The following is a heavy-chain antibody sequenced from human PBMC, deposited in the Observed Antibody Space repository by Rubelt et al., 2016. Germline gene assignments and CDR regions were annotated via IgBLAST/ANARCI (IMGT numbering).Heavy chain of an antibody. J-gene: IGHJ5*02. CDR2: IYYSGST. CDR1: GGSISSYY. Sequence: QVQLQESGPGLVKPSETLSLTCTVSGGSISSYYWSWIRQPPGKGLEWIAYIYYSGSTNYNPSLKSRVTISVDTHKNQFSLRWWSVTAAETAGDYWARNQSCGGGVCSTGRWFDPWGQGTLVTVSS. V-gene: IGHV4-59*08. D-gene: IGHD2-8*02. CDR3: ARNQSCGGGVCSTGRWFDP.